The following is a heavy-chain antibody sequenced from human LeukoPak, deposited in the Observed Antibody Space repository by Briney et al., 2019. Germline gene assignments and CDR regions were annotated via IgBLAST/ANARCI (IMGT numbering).Heavy chain of an antibody. CDR2: IYHSGST. Sequence: KSSETLSLTCTVSGYSISSGYYWGWIRQPPGKGLEWIGSIYHSGSTYYNPSLKSRVTISVDTSKNQFSLKLSSVTAADTAVYYCARSTPRKLYSYDPTRAFDIWGQGTMVTVSS. J-gene: IGHJ3*02. CDR1: GYSISSGYY. CDR3: ARSTPRKLYSYDPTRAFDI. D-gene: IGHD5-18*01. V-gene: IGHV4-38-2*02.